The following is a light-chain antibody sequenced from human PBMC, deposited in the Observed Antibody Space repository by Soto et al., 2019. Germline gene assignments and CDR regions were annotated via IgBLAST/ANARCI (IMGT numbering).Light chain of an antibody. CDR3: QQSYSTLLT. Sequence: DIQMTQSPSSQSASLGDRVTITCRASQSISSYLNWYQQKPGKAPKLLIYAASSLQSGVPSRFSGSGSGTDFTLTISSLQPEDFATYYCQQSYSTLLTFGPGTKVDIK. CDR2: AAS. J-gene: IGKJ3*01. CDR1: QSISSY. V-gene: IGKV1-39*01.